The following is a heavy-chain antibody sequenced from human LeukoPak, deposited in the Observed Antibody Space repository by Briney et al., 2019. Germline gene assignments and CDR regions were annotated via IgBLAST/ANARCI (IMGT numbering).Heavy chain of an antibody. CDR3: AKVHPWGSWTAILSAIGFDY. J-gene: IGHJ4*02. V-gene: IGHV3-23*01. CDR1: GFTFSSYA. D-gene: IGHD2-21*02. CDR2: ISGSGGST. Sequence: GGSLRLSCAASGFTFSSYAMSWVRQASGKGLEWVSAISGSGGSTYYADSVKGRFTISRDNSKNTLYLQMNSLRAEDAAVYYCAKVHPWGSWTAILSAIGFDYWGQGTLVTVSS.